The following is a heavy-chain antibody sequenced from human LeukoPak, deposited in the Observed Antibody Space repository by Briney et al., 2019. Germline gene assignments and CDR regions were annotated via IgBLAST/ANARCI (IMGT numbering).Heavy chain of an antibody. CDR1: GFTFRNFA. J-gene: IGHJ4*02. CDR2: ISGSGGST. V-gene: IGHV3-23*01. CDR3: AKDGYSEAY. Sequence: PGGSLRLSCAASGFTFRNFAMSWVRQAPGKGLEWVSGISGSGGSTPHAESVKGRFTISRDNSRNTLYLQMNSLRAEDTAVYYCAKDGYSEAYWGQGTLVTVSS. D-gene: IGHD1-26*01.